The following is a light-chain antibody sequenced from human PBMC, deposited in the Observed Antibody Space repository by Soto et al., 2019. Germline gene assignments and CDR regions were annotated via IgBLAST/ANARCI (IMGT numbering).Light chain of an antibody. CDR1: QSVSSN. J-gene: IGKJ4*01. Sequence: EIEMTQSPATLSVSPGVRATLSCRASQSVSSNLAWYQQQPGQAPRLLVYGASTRATGFPARFSGSGSGTEFTLTISSLQSEDFAVYYCQQYNNWPLTFGGGTKVDIK. V-gene: IGKV3-15*01. CDR2: GAS. CDR3: QQYNNWPLT.